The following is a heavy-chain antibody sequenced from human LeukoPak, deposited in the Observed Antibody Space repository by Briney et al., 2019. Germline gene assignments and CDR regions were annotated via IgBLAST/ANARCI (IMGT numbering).Heavy chain of an antibody. CDR3: ARGVGSSWYYYYYYYMDV. CDR2: ISSSGSTI. D-gene: IGHD6-13*01. Sequence: GGSLRLSCAASGFTFSSYSMNWVRQAPGKGLEWVSYISSSGSTIYYADSVKGRFTISRDNAKNSLYLQMNSLRAEDTAVYYCARGVGSSWYYYYYYYMDVWGKGTTVTISS. J-gene: IGHJ6*03. V-gene: IGHV3-48*04. CDR1: GFTFSSYS.